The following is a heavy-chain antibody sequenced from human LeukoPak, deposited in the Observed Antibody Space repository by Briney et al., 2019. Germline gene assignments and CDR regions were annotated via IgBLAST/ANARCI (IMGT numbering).Heavy chain of an antibody. CDR3: ASPSVGAITGIDY. D-gene: IGHD1-26*01. V-gene: IGHV4-39*01. J-gene: IGHJ4*02. Sequence: SETLSLTCTVSGGSITSSSYYWGWIRQPPRKGLEWIGSIYYSGSTYYNPSLKSRVTISVDASKKQFSLKLTSVTAADTAVYYCASPSVGAITGIDYWGQGILVTVSS. CDR2: IYYSGST. CDR1: GGSITSSSYY.